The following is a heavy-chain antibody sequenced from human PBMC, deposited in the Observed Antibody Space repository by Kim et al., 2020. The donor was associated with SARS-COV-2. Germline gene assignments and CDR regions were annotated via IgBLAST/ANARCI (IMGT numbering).Heavy chain of an antibody. V-gene: IGHV3-53*01. Sequence: GGSLRLSCAASGFNVNNNYMIWVRQAPGKGLEWVSRIYSGGGTYYADSVKGRFTISRDNSKNTLYLQMNSLRVDDTAVYFCARDPGAARLGLWGWGQGTLVTVSS. J-gene: IGHJ4*02. D-gene: IGHD3-16*01. CDR1: GFNVNNNY. CDR3: ARDPGAARLGLWG. CDR2: IYSGGGT.